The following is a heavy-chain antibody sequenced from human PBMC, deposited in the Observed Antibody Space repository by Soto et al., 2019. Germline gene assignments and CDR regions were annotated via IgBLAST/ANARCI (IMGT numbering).Heavy chain of an antibody. V-gene: IGHV3-49*03. CDR3: TRSQAPTTHQFDP. J-gene: IGHJ5*02. CDR2: IGGKAYGGTT. Sequence: GGSLRLSCTASGFTFGDYSMSWFRQAPGKGLEWVGFIGGKAYGGTTEYAASVKGRCIISRDDSKSIAYLQMNSLKTEDTAVYYCTRSQAPTTHQFDPWGQGTLVTVSS. D-gene: IGHD1-7*01. CDR1: GFTFGDYS.